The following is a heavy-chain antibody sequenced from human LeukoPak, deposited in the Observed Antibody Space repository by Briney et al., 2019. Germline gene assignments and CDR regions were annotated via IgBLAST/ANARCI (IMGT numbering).Heavy chain of an antibody. CDR1: GFTFSSHA. CDR3: AKDSGMATILREYYFDY. Sequence: PGGSLRLSCAASGFTFSSHAMTWVRQAPGKGLGWVSAISGSGDSTYYADSVKGRFTISRDNSKNTLYLQMNSLRAEDTAVYYCAKDSGMATILREYYFDYWGQGTLVTVSS. CDR2: ISGSGDST. J-gene: IGHJ4*02. D-gene: IGHD5-24*01. V-gene: IGHV3-23*01.